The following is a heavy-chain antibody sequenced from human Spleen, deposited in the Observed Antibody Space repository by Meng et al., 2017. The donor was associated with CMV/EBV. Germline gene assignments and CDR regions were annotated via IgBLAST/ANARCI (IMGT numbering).Heavy chain of an antibody. CDR2: IYSAGNT. Sequence: GESLKISCAASGFTFSSYWMSWVRQAPGKGLEWVSDIYSAGNTYYADSVKGRFIISRDDSKNTLNLQMNSLRVEDTAIYYCARDLVVPAAIQYYYHNYGMDVWGQGTTVTVSS. CDR1: GFTFSSYW. D-gene: IGHD2-2*01. CDR3: ARDLVVPAAIQYYYHNYGMDV. V-gene: IGHV3-66*02. J-gene: IGHJ6*02.